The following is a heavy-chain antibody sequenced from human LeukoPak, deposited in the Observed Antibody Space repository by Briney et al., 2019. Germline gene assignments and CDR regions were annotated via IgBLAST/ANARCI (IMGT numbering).Heavy chain of an antibody. Sequence: GGSLRLSCAVSGITVSKYWMHWVRQVPGKGLVWVSRIHSDGSTTDYADSVKGRFTITRDSTKNTLYLEMNSLRVEDTAVYYCTRDANHYGGMDVWGQGTTVTVSS. CDR1: GITVSKYW. J-gene: IGHJ6*02. CDR3: TRDANHYGGMDV. CDR2: IHSDGSTT. V-gene: IGHV3-74*01.